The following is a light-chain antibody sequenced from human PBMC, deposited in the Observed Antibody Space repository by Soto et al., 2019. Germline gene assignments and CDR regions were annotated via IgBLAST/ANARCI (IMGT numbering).Light chain of an antibody. V-gene: IGLV2-14*01. Sequence: QSALTQPASVSGSPGQSITISCTGTSSDVGGYNYVSWHQQHPGKAPKLMIYDVSNRPSGVSNRFSGSKSGNTASLTISGLQAEDEADYYCSSYTSSSTLGVFGGGTQLTVL. CDR1: SSDVGGYNY. CDR2: DVS. J-gene: IGLJ2*01. CDR3: SSYTSSSTLGV.